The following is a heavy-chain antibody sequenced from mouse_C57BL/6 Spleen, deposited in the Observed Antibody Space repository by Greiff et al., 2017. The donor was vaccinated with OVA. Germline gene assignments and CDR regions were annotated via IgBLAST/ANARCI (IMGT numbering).Heavy chain of an antibody. D-gene: IGHD2-2*01. CDR1: GYSITSGYY. V-gene: IGHV3-6*01. CDR2: ISYDGSN. CDR3: ARGRGYDVDFDY. J-gene: IGHJ2*01. Sequence: VQLKESGPGLVKPSQSLSLTCSVTGYSITSGYYWNWIRQFPGNKLEWMGYISYDGSNNYNPSLKNRISITRDTSKNQFFLKLNSVTTEDTATYYCARGRGYDVDFDYWGQGTTLTVSS.